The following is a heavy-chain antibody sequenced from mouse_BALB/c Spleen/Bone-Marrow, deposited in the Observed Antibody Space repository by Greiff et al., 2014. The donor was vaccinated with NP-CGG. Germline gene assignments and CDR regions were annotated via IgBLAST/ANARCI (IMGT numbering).Heavy chain of an antibody. CDR3: AREGVDYFDY. CDR1: GYTFTSYV. V-gene: IGHV1-14*01. Sequence: VQLKESGPELVKPGASVKMSCKASGYTFTSYVIHWVKQKPGPGLEWIGYINPYNDATKFNERFKGKATLTSDKSSSTAYMVLSSLTSEDSAVYYCAREGVDYFDYWGQGTTLTVSS. CDR2: INPYNDAT. J-gene: IGHJ2*01.